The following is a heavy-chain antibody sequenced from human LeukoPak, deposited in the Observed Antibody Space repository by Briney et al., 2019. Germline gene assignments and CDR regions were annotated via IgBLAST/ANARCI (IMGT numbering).Heavy chain of an antibody. CDR2: ISYDGSNK. CDR3: ASPFERYFDWLTRLDY. Sequence: GGSLRLSCAASGFTFSSYAMHWVRQAPGKGLEWVAVISYDGSNKYYADSVKGRFTISRDNSKNTLYLQMNSLRAEDTAVYYCASPFERYFDWLTRLDYWGQGTLVTVSS. D-gene: IGHD3-9*01. CDR1: GFTFSSYA. V-gene: IGHV3-30-3*01. J-gene: IGHJ4*02.